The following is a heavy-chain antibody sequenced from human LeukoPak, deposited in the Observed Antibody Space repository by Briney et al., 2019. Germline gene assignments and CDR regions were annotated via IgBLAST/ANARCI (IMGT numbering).Heavy chain of an antibody. CDR2: INTSGGST. V-gene: IGHV1-46*01. J-gene: IGHJ3*02. Sequence: ASVKVSCKASGYTFTSYYMHWVRQAPGQGLEWMGIINTSGGSTSYAQKFQGRVTMTRDTSTSTVYMELSSLRSEDTAVYYCARVIDGYKYSFDAFDIWGQGTMVTVSS. D-gene: IGHD5-24*01. CDR1: GYTFTSYY. CDR3: ARVIDGYKYSFDAFDI.